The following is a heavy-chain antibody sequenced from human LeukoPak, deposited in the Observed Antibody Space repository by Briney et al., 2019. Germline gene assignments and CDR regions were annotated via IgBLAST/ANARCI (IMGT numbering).Heavy chain of an antibody. Sequence: SVKVSCKASGGTFSSYAISWVRQAPGQGLEWMGRIIPILGIANYAQKFQGRVTITADKSTSTAYMELSSLRSEDTAVYYCARARIVVVPAAMSSYAFGIWGQGTMVTVSS. CDR1: GGTFSSYA. CDR2: IIPILGIA. D-gene: IGHD2-2*01. CDR3: ARARIVVVPAAMSSYAFGI. V-gene: IGHV1-69*04. J-gene: IGHJ3*02.